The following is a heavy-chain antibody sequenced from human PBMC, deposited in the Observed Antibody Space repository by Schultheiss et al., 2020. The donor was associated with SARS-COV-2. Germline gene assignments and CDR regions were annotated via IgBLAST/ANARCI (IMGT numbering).Heavy chain of an antibody. Sequence: ASVKVSCKASGYNLTSYGISWVRQAPGQGLEWMGWVSDYNDKKHYAQKFQDRVTMTTDTSTSTAYMELRSLRSDDTAVYYCARDIAARVAGSLPAWFDPWGQGTLVTVSS. CDR2: VSDYNDKK. J-gene: IGHJ5*02. CDR3: ARDIAARVAGSLPAWFDP. V-gene: IGHV1-18*01. D-gene: IGHD6-19*01. CDR1: GYNLTSYG.